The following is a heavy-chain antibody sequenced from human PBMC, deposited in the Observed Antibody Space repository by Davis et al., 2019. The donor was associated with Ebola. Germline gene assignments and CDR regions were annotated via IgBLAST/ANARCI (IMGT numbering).Heavy chain of an antibody. D-gene: IGHD3-3*01. V-gene: IGHV3-7*01. Sequence: GGSLRLSCATSGFTFLNYAMTWVRQAPGKGLEWVANIKQDGSEKYYVDSVKGQFTISRDNAKNSLYLQMNSLRDEDTAVYYCARWSILGQWGQGTLVTVSS. CDR2: IKQDGSEK. CDR1: GFTFLNYA. CDR3: ARWSILGQ. J-gene: IGHJ4*02.